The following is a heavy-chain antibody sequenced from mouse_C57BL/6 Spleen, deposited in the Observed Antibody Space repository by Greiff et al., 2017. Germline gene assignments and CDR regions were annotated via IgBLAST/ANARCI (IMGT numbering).Heavy chain of an antibody. CDR2: INPSTGGT. CDR3: ARSASGRDY. V-gene: IGHV1-42*01. CDR1: GYSFTGYY. J-gene: IGHJ2*01. D-gene: IGHD3-2*02. Sequence: EVQLQQSGPELVKPGASVKISCKASGYSFTGYYMNWVKQSPEKSLEWIGEINPSTGGTTYNQKFKAKATLTVDKSSSTAYMQLKSLTSEDSAVYDCARSASGRDYWGQGTTLTVSS.